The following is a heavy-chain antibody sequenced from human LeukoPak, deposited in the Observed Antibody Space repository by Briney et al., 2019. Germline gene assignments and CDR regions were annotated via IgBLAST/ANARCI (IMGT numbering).Heavy chain of an antibody. CDR1: GFTFSSYA. D-gene: IGHD6-13*01. Sequence: GGSLRLSCAASGFTFSSYAMSWVRQAPGKGLEWVSAISGSGGSTYYADSVKGRFTISRDNTKNTLYLQMNSLRAEDTAVYYCAKCGRGQQLALLIPVFDYWGQGTLVTVSS. CDR3: AKCGRGQQLALLIPVFDY. V-gene: IGHV3-23*01. J-gene: IGHJ4*02. CDR2: ISGSGGST.